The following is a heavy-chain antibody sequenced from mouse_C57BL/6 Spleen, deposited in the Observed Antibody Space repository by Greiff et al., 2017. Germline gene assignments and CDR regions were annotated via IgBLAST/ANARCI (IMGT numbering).Heavy chain of an antibody. Sequence: QVQLQQPGAELVKPGASVKLSCKASGYTFTSYWMHWVKQRPGQGLEWIGMIHPNSGSTNYNEKFKSKATLTVDKSSSTAYMQLSSLTSEYSAVYYCARRDDYDEYYYAMDYWGQGTSVTVSS. V-gene: IGHV1-64*01. D-gene: IGHD2-4*01. CDR3: ARRDDYDEYYYAMDY. J-gene: IGHJ4*01. CDR2: IHPNSGST. CDR1: GYTFTSYW.